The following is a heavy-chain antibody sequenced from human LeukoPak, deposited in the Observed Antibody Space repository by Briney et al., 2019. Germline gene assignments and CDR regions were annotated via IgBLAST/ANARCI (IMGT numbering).Heavy chain of an antibody. V-gene: IGHV3-9*01. Sequence: GGSLRLSCVASGFTFDDYAMHWVRQAPGKGLEWVSGISWNSGSIGYADSVKGRFTISRDNAQNSLYLQMNSLRGEDTALYYCAKGSTAPRGYYYMDVWGKGTTVTVSS. D-gene: IGHD1-1*01. CDR1: GFTFDDYA. J-gene: IGHJ6*03. CDR3: AKGSTAPRGYYYMDV. CDR2: ISWNSGSI.